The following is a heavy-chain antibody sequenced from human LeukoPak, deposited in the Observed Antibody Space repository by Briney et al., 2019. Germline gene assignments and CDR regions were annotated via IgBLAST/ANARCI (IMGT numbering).Heavy chain of an antibody. D-gene: IGHD5-18*01. CDR1: GFTFRSYA. CDR3: ARDLTAHSYGYIEAFDI. Sequence: GGSLRLSCAASGFTFRSYAMSWVRQAPGKGLEWVSVISGSGDSTYYADSLKGRFTISRDNAKNSLYLQMNSLRAEDTAVYYCARDLTAHSYGYIEAFDIRGQGTMVTVSS. CDR2: ISGSGDST. J-gene: IGHJ3*02. V-gene: IGHV3-23*01.